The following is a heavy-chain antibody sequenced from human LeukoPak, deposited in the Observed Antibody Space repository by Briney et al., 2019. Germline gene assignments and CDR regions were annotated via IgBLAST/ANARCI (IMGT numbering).Heavy chain of an antibody. J-gene: IGHJ6*03. CDR1: GGSISSSSYY. D-gene: IGHD5-18*01. CDR2: IYHSGST. CDR3: ARVEGGSAQLPHTAMAVYYYYMDV. V-gene: IGHV4-39*07. Sequence: SETLSLTCTVSGGSISSSSYYWGWIRQPPGKGLEWIGEIYHSGSTNYNPSLKSRVTISVDKSKSQFSLKLSSVTAADTAVYYCARVEGGSAQLPHTAMAVYYYYMDVWGKGTTVTVSS.